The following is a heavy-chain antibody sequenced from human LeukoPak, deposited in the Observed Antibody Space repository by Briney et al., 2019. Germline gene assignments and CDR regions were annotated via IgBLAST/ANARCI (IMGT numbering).Heavy chain of an antibody. J-gene: IGHJ5*02. CDR3: ARGGLRTIFGVVIIKYNWFDP. CDR1: GYTFTSYD. CDR2: MNPNSGNT. V-gene: IGHV1-8*01. D-gene: IGHD3-3*01. Sequence: ASVKVSCKASGYTFTSYDINWVRQATGQGLEWMGWMNPNSGNTGYAQKFQGRVTMTRNTSISTAYMELSSLRSEDTDVYYCARGGLRTIFGVVIIKYNWFDPWGQGTLVTVSS.